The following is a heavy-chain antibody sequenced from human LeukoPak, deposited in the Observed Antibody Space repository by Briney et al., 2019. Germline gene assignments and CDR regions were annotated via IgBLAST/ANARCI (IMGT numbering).Heavy chain of an antibody. D-gene: IGHD4-17*01. Sequence: GGSLRLSCAASGFIFNKFSMNGVRQAPGTGLEWVSSINDIGVHIYYADSVKGRFTISRDNAKNSLYLQMNSLRVEDTAVYYCARGHYGYWFDPWGQGTLVTVSS. CDR1: GFIFNKFS. CDR3: ARGHYGYWFDP. V-gene: IGHV3-21*01. J-gene: IGHJ5*02. CDR2: INDIGVHI.